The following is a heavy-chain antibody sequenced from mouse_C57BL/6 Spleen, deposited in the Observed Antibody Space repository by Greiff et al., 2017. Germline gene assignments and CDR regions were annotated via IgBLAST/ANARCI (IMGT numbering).Heavy chain of an antibody. CDR2: IWSGGST. Sequence: QVHVKQSGPGLVQPSQSLSITCTVSGFSLTSYGVHWVRQSPGKGLEWLGVIWSGGSTDYNAAFISRLSISKDNSKSQVFFKMNSLQADDTAIYYCARGTTGYFDYWGQGTTLTVSS. CDR3: ARGTTGYFDY. V-gene: IGHV2-2*01. J-gene: IGHJ2*01. CDR1: GFSLTSYG.